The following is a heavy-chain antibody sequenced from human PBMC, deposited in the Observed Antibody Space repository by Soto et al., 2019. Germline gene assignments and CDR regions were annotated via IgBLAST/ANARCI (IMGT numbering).Heavy chain of an antibody. CDR2: ISGYNGYT. D-gene: IGHD2-21*01. CDR3: ARDCDFPHTECDIGH. CDR1: GYNFNTYG. J-gene: IGHJ4*02. Sequence: QVQLVQSGAEVRRPGASVRISCKTSGYNFNTYGIIWVRQAPGQGLEWMGWISGYNGYTKYAESLEDRVTLSTDPSTSPGYLELRSLRSGETALFFCARDCDFPHTECDIGHWGQGTLVTVSS. V-gene: IGHV1-18*01.